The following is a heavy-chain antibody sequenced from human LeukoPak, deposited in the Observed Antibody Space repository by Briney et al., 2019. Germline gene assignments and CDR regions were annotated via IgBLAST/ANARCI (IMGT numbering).Heavy chain of an antibody. CDR2: ISPDGRDT. D-gene: IGHD1-26*01. V-gene: IGHV3-74*01. CDR1: GFAFSTYW. J-gene: IGHJ3*02. Sequence: PGGSLRLSCAASGFAFSTYWMHWVRQAPGKGPVWVSRISPDGRDTIYADSVKGRFTISRDNSKNTLYLQMNSLRDEDTAVYYCTTSGNPSLIDIWGQGTMVTVSS. CDR3: TTSGNPSLIDI.